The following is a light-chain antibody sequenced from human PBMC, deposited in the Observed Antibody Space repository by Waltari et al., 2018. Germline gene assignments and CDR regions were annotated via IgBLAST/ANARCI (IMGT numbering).Light chain of an antibody. CDR1: QSIGLW. CDR2: QAS. V-gene: IGKV1-5*03. J-gene: IGKJ2*03. CDR3: QQYNGYSYS. Sequence: DIQMTQSPSTLSASVGDPITITCRASQSIGLWLAWYQQKPGKAPKVLIYQASSLESGVPSRFSGSGSGTEFTLTISSLQPDDFATYYCQQYNGYSYSFGQGTKLDIK.